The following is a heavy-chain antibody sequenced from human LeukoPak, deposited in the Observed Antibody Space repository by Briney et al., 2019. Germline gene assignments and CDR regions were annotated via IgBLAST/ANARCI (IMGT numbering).Heavy chain of an antibody. D-gene: IGHD5-24*01. CDR2: IYYSGST. Sequence: PSETLSRTCTVSGGSISSSSYDWGWIRQPPGKGLGWIGSIYYSGSTYYNPPLKSPVTISVATSTNQFSLKLSSVTAADTAVYYCARTTMATFIDYWGQGTLVTVSS. V-gene: IGHV4-39*01. J-gene: IGHJ4*02. CDR1: GGSISSSSYD. CDR3: ARTTMATFIDY.